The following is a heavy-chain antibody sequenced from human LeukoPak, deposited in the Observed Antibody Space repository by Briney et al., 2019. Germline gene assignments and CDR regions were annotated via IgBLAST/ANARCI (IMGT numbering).Heavy chain of an antibody. Sequence: GGSLRLSCAASGFTFSSYAMSWVRQAPGKGLEWVSAISGSGGSTYYADSVKGRFTISRDNSKNTLYLQMNSLRAEDTAVYYCAKDYSSSWPAANNWFDPWGQGTLVTVSS. V-gene: IGHV3-23*01. CDR3: AKDYSSSWPAANNWFDP. CDR2: ISGSGGST. J-gene: IGHJ5*02. CDR1: GFTFSSYA. D-gene: IGHD6-13*01.